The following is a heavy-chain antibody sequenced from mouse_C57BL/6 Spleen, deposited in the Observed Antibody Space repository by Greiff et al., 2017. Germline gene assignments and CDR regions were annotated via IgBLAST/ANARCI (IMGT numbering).Heavy chain of an antibody. Sequence: VQLKQSGGGLVKPGGSLKLSCAASGFTFSDYGMHWVRQAPEKGLEWVAYISSGSSTIYYADTVKGRFTISRDNAKNTLFLQMTSLRSEDTAMYYCARSLWDGNAMDYWGQGTSVTVSS. CDR1: GFTFSDYG. CDR2: ISSGSSTI. V-gene: IGHV5-17*01. CDR3: ARSLWDGNAMDY. D-gene: IGHD4-1*01. J-gene: IGHJ4*01.